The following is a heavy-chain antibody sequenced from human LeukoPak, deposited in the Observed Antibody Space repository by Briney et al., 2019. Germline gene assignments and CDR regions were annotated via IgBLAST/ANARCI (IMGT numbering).Heavy chain of an antibody. CDR3: ARDEYCSGGSCYSGY. J-gene: IGHJ4*02. Sequence: GGSLRLSCAVSGFAFGSEAMSWVRQSPARGLEWVASISPGGGTTYYADYVKGRFTISRDNSNNTLYVQMNSLRAEDTAVYYCARDEYCSGGSCYSGYWGQGTLVTVSS. D-gene: IGHD2-15*01. CDR2: ISPGGGTT. CDR1: GFAFGSEA. V-gene: IGHV3-23*01.